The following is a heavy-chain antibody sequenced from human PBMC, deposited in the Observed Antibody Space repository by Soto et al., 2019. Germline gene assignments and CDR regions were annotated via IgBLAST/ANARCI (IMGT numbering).Heavy chain of an antibody. Sequence: QVQLVQSGAEVKKPGSSVKASCKASGGTFSTYTITWVRQATGQGLEWMGRIIPIIGIINYAQKFQGRVTISADKFTGTAYMELTGLRSDDTAVYYCAGDPDSHYNDSHASSYPWGQGTLVTVSS. J-gene: IGHJ5*02. CDR1: GGTFSTYT. CDR2: IIPIIGII. CDR3: AGDPDSHYNDSHASSYP. D-gene: IGHD4-4*01. V-gene: IGHV1-69*08.